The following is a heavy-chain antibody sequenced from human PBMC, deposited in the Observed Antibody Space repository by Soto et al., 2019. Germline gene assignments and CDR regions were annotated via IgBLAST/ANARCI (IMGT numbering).Heavy chain of an antibody. V-gene: IGHV1-69*13. D-gene: IGHD1-26*01. CDR1: GGTFSSYA. CDR3: ARTPIVERNYYYYGMDV. J-gene: IGHJ6*02. Sequence: SVKVSCKASGGTFSSYAISWVRQAPGRGLEWMGGIIPIFGTANYAQKFQGRVTITADESTSTAYMELSSLRSEDTAVYYCARTPIVERNYYYYGMDVWGQGTTVTVSS. CDR2: IIPIFGTA.